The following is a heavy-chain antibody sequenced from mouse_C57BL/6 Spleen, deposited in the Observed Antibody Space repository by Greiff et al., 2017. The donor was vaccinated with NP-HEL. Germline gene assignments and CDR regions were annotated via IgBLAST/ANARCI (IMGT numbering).Heavy chain of an antibody. V-gene: IGHV1-76*01. D-gene: IGHD1-1*01. CDR1: GYTFTDYY. Sequence: VKLQESGAELVRPGASVKLSCKASGYTFTDYYINWVKQRPGQGLEWIARIYPGSGNTYYNEKFKGKATLTAEKSSSTAYMQLSSLTSEDSVVYVCARWSYGSSSDYWGQGTTLTVSS. CDR2: IYPGSGNT. CDR3: ARWSYGSSSDY. J-gene: IGHJ2*01.